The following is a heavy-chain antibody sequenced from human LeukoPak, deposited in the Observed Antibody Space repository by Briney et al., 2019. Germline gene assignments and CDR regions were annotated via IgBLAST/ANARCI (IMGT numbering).Heavy chain of an antibody. J-gene: IGHJ3*02. D-gene: IGHD3-22*01. CDR1: GGSISSGGYY. Sequence: SQTLSLTCTVSGGSISSGGYYWSWIRQHPGKGLEWIGYIYYSGSTYYNPSLKSRVTISVDTSKNQFSLKLSSVIAADTAVYYCAARITMIVVENAFDIWGQGTMVTVSS. CDR3: AARITMIVVENAFDI. V-gene: IGHV4-31*03. CDR2: IYYSGST.